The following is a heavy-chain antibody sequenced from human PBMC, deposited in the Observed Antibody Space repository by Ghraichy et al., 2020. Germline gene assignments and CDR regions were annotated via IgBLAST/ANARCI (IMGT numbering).Heavy chain of an antibody. J-gene: IGHJ2*01. CDR3: AAANWGSGWYFDL. CDR1: GFTFTSSA. Sequence: SVKVSCKASGFTFTSSAVQWVRQARGQRLDWIGWIVVGSGNTNYAQKFQERVTITRDMSTSTAYMELSSLRSEDAAVYYCAAANWGSGWYFDLWGRGTLVTVSS. CDR2: IVVGSGNT. V-gene: IGHV1-58*01. D-gene: IGHD7-27*01.